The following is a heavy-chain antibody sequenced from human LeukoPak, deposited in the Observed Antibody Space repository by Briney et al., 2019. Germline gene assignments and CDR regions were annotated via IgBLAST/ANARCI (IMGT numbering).Heavy chain of an antibody. J-gene: IGHJ4*02. D-gene: IGHD2-2*01. V-gene: IGHV3-48*01. CDR3: ARAPHRRYCSSTSCSLYFDY. Sequence: GGSLRLSCAASGFTFSNYAMNWVRQAPGKGLEWVSYISSSSSTIYYADSVKGRFTISRDNAKNSLYLQMNSLRAEDTAVYYCARAPHRRYCSSTSCSLYFDYWGQGTLVTVSS. CDR1: GFTFSNYA. CDR2: ISSSSSTI.